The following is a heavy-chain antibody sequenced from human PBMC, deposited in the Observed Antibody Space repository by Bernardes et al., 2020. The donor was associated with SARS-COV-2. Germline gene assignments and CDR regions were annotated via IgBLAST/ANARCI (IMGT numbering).Heavy chain of an antibody. Sequence: GGSLRLSCAASGFSFRTYWMHWVRQAPGEGLVWISRMNSDGRTTNYADFVKGRFTISRDNAKNTLFLQMNSLRADDTALYFCARGGSYYLDLWGRGSLVTVSS. CDR2: MNSDGRTT. CDR3: ARGGSYYLDL. V-gene: IGHV3-74*01. J-gene: IGHJ2*01. CDR1: GFSFRTYW.